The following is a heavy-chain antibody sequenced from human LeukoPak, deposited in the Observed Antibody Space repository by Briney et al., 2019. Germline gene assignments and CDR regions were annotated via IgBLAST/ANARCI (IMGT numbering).Heavy chain of an antibody. CDR1: GYSFTGYY. J-gene: IGHJ4*02. Sequence: GASVKVPCMASGYSFTGYYMHWVRQAPGQGLEWMGWINPNSGGTNYAQKFQGSVTMTRDTSISTAYMELSSLRFDDTAVYYCAREGFDYWGQGTLVTVSS. CDR2: INPNSGGT. CDR3: AREGFDY. V-gene: IGHV1-2*02.